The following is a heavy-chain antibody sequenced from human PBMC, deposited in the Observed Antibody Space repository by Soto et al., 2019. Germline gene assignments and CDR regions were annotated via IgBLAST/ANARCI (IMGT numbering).Heavy chain of an antibody. D-gene: IGHD3-3*01. Sequence: ASVKVSCKASGYTFTSYDINWVRQATGQGLEWMGWMNPNSGNTGYAQKFQGRVTMTRNTSISTAYMELSSLRSEDTAVYYCARVPPYDFWSGYYIFSYMDVWGKGTTVTVSS. CDR3: ARVPPYDFWSGYYIFSYMDV. J-gene: IGHJ6*03. CDR1: GYTFTSYD. CDR2: MNPNSGNT. V-gene: IGHV1-8*01.